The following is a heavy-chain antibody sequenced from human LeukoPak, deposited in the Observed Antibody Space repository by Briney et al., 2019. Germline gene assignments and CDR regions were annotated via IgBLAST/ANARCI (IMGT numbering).Heavy chain of an antibody. CDR1: GFTFSSYA. V-gene: IGHV3-23*01. J-gene: IGHJ6*03. CDR3: ARPLDYGGPEAYYYYMDV. Sequence: AGGSLRLSCAASGFTFSSYAMSWVRQAPGKGLEWVSAISGSGGSTYYADSVKGRFTISRDNAKNSLYLQMNSLRAEDTAVYYCARPLDYGGPEAYYYYMDVWGKGTTVTVSS. CDR2: ISGSGGST. D-gene: IGHD4-23*01.